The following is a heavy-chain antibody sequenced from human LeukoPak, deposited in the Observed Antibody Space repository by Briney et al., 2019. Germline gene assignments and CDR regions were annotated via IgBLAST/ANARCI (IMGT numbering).Heavy chain of an antibody. J-gene: IGHJ4*02. CDR1: GFTFSSYG. CDR3: AKRGIAVADY. D-gene: IGHD6-19*01. CDR2: ISYDGSNK. V-gene: IGHV3-30*18. Sequence: PGGSLRLSCAASGFTFSSYGMHWVRQAPGKGLEWVAVISYDGSNKYYADSVKGRFTISRDNSKNTLYLQMNSLRAEDTAVYYCAKRGIAVADYWGQGTLVTVSS.